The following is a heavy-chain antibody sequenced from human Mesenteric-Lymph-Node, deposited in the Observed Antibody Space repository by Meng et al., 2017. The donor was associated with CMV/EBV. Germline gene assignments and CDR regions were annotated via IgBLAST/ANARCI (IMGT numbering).Heavy chain of an antibody. CDR2: IYYSGST. D-gene: IGHD5-24*01. Sequence: GSLRLSCTVSGGSVSSGSYYWSWIRQPPGKGLEWIGYIYYSGSTNYNPSLKSRVTISLDTSKNQFSLKLSSVTAADTAVYYCARNHKGATVIDYWGQGTLVTVSS. J-gene: IGHJ4*02. V-gene: IGHV4-61*01. CDR1: GGSVSSGSYY. CDR3: ARNHKGATVIDY.